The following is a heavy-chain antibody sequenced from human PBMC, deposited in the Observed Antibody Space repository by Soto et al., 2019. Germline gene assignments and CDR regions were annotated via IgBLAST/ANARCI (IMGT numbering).Heavy chain of an antibody. J-gene: IGHJ4*02. Sequence: LSLTCTVSGASISSGGYYWSWFRQHPGKGLEWIGYSYYTGTTDYNPSLKSRVNISIDTSETQFSLNLSSVTAADTAVYYCARGAYGDYAYWGQGTLVTVSS. D-gene: IGHD4-17*01. V-gene: IGHV4-31*03. CDR1: GASISSGGYY. CDR3: ARGAYGDYAY. CDR2: SYYTGTT.